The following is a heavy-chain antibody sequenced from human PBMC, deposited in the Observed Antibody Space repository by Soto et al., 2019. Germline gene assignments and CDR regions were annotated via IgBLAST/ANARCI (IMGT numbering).Heavy chain of an antibody. J-gene: IGHJ3*02. CDR1: GYTFTGYY. CDR2: INPNSGGT. D-gene: IGHD1-26*01. V-gene: IGHV1-2*04. Sequence: ASGKVSCKASGYTFTGYYMHWVRQAPGQGLEWMGWINPNSGGTNYAQKFQGWVTMTRDTSISTAYMELSMLRSDDTAVYYCARGAGPDYSGSYGAFDIWGQGTMVTVSS. CDR3: ARGAGPDYSGSYGAFDI.